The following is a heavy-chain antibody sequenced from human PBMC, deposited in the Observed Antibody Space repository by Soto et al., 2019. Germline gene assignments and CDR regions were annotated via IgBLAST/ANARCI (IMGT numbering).Heavy chain of an antibody. D-gene: IGHD5-12*01. CDR2: ISGSGGST. J-gene: IGHJ4*02. Sequence: SGGSLRLSCAASGFTFSSYAMSWVRQAPGKGLEWVSAISGSGGSTYYADSVKGRFTISRDNSKNTLYLQMNSLRAEDTAVYYCAKGPLYRYGGYMGGNFDYWGQGTLVTVSS. CDR3: AKGPLYRYGGYMGGNFDY. CDR1: GFTFSSYA. V-gene: IGHV3-23*01.